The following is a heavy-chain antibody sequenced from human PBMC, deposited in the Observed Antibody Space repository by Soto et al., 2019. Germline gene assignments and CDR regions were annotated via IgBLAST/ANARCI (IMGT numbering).Heavy chain of an antibody. CDR3: ARDFAYFDS. Sequence: PXETLYLSCTVSGGSLKSGSFSWCWIRQPPGKGLEWIGYVYHTGRTSYNPSLKSRVSISMDTSKNQFSLNLDSVTAADTAVYFCARDFAYFDSWGQGTLVTVSS. D-gene: IGHD3-3*01. J-gene: IGHJ4*02. V-gene: IGHV4-61*01. CDR2: VYHTGRT. CDR1: GGSLKSGSFS.